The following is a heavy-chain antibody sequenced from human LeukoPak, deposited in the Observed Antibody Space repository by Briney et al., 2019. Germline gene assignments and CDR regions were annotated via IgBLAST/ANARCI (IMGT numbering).Heavy chain of an antibody. V-gene: IGHV4-59*12. Sequence: PSETLSLTCTVSGGSITSYYWSWIRQPPGKGLEWIGYIYYSRTTNYNPSLRSRVSISVDTSKNQFSLKLSSVTAADTAVYYCAREGAAGTPDYWGQGTLVTVSS. CDR1: GGSITSYY. J-gene: IGHJ4*02. D-gene: IGHD6-13*01. CDR3: AREGAAGTPDY. CDR2: IYYSRTT.